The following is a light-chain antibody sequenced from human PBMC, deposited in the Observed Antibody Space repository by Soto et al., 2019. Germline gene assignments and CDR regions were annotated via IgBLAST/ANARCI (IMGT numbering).Light chain of an antibody. V-gene: IGKV3-20*01. CDR2: DAS. CDR1: QTVSSKF. CDR3: QFYGDPSKT. Sequence: EILLTQSPCTLALSAGERGTLSCRASQTVSSKFLAWYQQKPGQAPRLLIFDASTRATGIPERFTGSGSGTDFTLTISRLEPEDFAVYYCQFYGDPSKTFGQGTKVDIK. J-gene: IGKJ1*01.